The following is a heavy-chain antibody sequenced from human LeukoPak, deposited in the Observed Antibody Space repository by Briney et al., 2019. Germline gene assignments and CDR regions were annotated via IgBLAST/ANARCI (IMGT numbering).Heavy chain of an antibody. CDR3: ARGPYYDFWSGYGGLDY. J-gene: IGHJ4*02. CDR2: IYSGGST. D-gene: IGHD3-3*01. V-gene: IGHV3-53*05. Sequence: GGSLRLSCAASGFTVSSNYMSWVRQAPGKGLEWVSVIYSGGSTYYADSVKGRFTVSRDNSNNTLCLQMNSLRAEDTAVYYCARGPYYDFWSGYGGLDYWGQGTLVTVSS. CDR1: GFTVSSNY.